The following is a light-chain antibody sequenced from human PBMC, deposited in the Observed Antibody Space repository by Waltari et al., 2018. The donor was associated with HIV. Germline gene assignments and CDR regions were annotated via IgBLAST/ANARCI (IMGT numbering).Light chain of an antibody. J-gene: IGLJ2*01. CDR2: DNN. CDR3: QSYDRSLSGHVV. CDR1: SSNIGAGYG. V-gene: IGLV1-40*01. Sequence: QSVLTQPPSVSGAPGQGVTISCTGSSSNIGAGYGVHWYQQLPGTAPKLLIYDNNNRPSGVPDRFSGSKSGSSASLAIAGLQAEEEADYYGQSYDRSLSGHVVFGGGTKLTV.